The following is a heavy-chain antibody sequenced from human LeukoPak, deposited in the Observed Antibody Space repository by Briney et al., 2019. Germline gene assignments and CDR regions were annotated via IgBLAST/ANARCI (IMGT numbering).Heavy chain of an antibody. V-gene: IGHV4-34*01. CDR1: GGSFSNYY. CDR2: INDSGRI. Sequence: PSETLSLTCAVYGGSFSNYYWSWIRQPPGKGLEGIGEINDSGRINYNPSLMSRVTVSVDTSKNQFSLRLTSVTATDTAVYYCARRWNYGRNYYIDVWGNGATVSVSS. J-gene: IGHJ6*03. D-gene: IGHD1-7*01. CDR3: ARRWNYGRNYYIDV.